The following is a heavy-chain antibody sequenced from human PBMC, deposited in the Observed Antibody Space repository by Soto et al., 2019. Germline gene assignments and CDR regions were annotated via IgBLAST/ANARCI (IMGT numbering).Heavy chain of an antibody. J-gene: IGHJ5*02. Sequence: EVQLLESGGGLVQPGGSLRLSCAASGFTFSSYAMSWVRQAPGKGLEWVSAISGSGGSTYYADSVKGRFTISRDNSKNTLYLQMNSLRAEDTAVYYCAKDRYLGTPSYIWFDPWGQGTLVTVSS. CDR2: ISGSGGST. D-gene: IGHD7-27*01. V-gene: IGHV3-23*01. CDR1: GFTFSSYA. CDR3: AKDRYLGTPSYIWFDP.